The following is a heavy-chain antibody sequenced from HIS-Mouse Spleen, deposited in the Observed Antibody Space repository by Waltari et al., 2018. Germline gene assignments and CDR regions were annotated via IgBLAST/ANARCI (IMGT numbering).Heavy chain of an antibody. CDR3: AKEKWFDY. CDR1: GFTFSSYG. Sequence: QVQLVESGGGVVQPGRSLRLSCAAAGFTFSSYGMHWVRQAPGKGLGWVAVISYDGSNKYYADSVKGRFTISRDNSKNTLYLQMNSLRAEDTAVYYCAKEKWFDYWGQGTLVTVSS. J-gene: IGHJ4*02. CDR2: ISYDGSNK. V-gene: IGHV3-30*18. D-gene: IGHD1-26*01.